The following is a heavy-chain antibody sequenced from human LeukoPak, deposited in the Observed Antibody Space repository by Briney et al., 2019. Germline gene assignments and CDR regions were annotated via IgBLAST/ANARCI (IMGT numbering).Heavy chain of an antibody. Sequence: SETLSPTCAVSGGSISSSSSNCWTWVRQPPGKGLEWIWAIYHSGATNYNPSLKSRVTMLLDKSKNQFSLNLNSVTAADTAVYYCARNGGNSAFDYWGQGTLVTVSS. CDR3: ARNGGNSAFDY. D-gene: IGHD4-23*01. CDR2: IYHSGAT. V-gene: IGHV4-4*02. CDR1: GGSISSSSSNC. J-gene: IGHJ4*02.